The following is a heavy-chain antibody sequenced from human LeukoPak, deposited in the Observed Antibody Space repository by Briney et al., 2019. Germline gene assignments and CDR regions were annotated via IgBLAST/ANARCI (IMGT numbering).Heavy chain of an antibody. Sequence: SETPSLTCAVYGGSFSGYYWSWIRQPPGKGLEWIGEINHSGSTNYNPSLKSRVTISVDTSKNQFSLKLSSVTAADTAVYYCARKYDFWSGYRRRGYFDYWGQGTLVTVSS. J-gene: IGHJ4*02. D-gene: IGHD3-3*01. CDR3: ARKYDFWSGYRRRGYFDY. CDR1: GGSFSGYY. CDR2: INHSGST. V-gene: IGHV4-34*01.